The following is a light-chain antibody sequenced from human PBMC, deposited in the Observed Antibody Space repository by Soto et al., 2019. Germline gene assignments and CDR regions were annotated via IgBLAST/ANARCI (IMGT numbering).Light chain of an antibody. Sequence: EIGLTQSPGTRSLSPGERATLSCRASQSVSSSYLAWYQQKPGQAPSLLIHGASIRATGIPDRFSGSGSGTDFSLTSSRLAPEDFAVYYCQQYGRSPRTFGQGTKVEI. V-gene: IGKV3-20*01. CDR1: QSVSSSY. J-gene: IGKJ1*01. CDR3: QQYGRSPRT. CDR2: GAS.